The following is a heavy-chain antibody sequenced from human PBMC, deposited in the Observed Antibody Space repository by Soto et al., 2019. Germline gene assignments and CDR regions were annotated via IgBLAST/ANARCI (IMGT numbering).Heavy chain of an antibody. CDR1: GYTFTSYD. Sequence: ASVKVSCKASGYTFTSYDINWVRQATGQGLEWMGWMNPNRGNTGYAQKFQGRVTMTRNTSISTAYMELSSLRSEDTAVYYCASTATTYYDILTGYVTPRNDAFDIRGQGTMVTVSS. V-gene: IGHV1-8*01. CDR3: ASTATTYYDILTGYVTPRNDAFDI. CDR2: MNPNRGNT. J-gene: IGHJ3*02. D-gene: IGHD3-9*01.